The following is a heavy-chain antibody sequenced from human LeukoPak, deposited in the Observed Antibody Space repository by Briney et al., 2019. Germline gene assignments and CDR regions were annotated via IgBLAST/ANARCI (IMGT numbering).Heavy chain of an antibody. CDR3: ARGRYSYGSTYYYYGMDV. Sequence: SETLSLTCTVSGGSISSYYWSWIRQPPGKGLEWIGYIYYSGSTNYNPSLKSRVTISVDTYKNQFSLKLGSVTAADTAVYYCARGRYSYGSTYYYYGMDVWGQGTTVTVSS. J-gene: IGHJ6*02. CDR2: IYYSGST. CDR1: GGSISSYY. V-gene: IGHV4-59*01. D-gene: IGHD5-18*01.